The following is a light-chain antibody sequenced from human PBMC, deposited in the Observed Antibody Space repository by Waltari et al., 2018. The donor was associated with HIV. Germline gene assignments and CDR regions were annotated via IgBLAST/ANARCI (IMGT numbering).Light chain of an antibody. J-gene: IGLJ2*01. CDR3: QSYDSSLSVVV. Sequence: QSVLTQPPSVSGAPGQRVTISCTGSSSNIGAGYDVHWYQQLPGTAPKLLIYGNSNRPSGVTDRFSGSTAGTSASLAITGLQAEDEADYYCQSYDSSLSVVVFGGGTKLTVL. CDR2: GNS. V-gene: IGLV1-40*01. CDR1: SSNIGAGYD.